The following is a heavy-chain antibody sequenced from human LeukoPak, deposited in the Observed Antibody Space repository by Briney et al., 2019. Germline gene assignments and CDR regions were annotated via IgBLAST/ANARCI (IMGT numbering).Heavy chain of an antibody. CDR1: GGSISSYY. CDR2: IYYSGST. Sequence: SETLSLTCTVSGGSISSYYWSWIRQPPGKGLDWIGYIYYSGSTNYKPSLKSRVTISVDTSKNQFSLKLSSVTAADTAVYYCARTGFLVAAAGTHSFDIWGQGTMVTVSS. J-gene: IGHJ3*02. V-gene: IGHV4-59*01. D-gene: IGHD6-13*01. CDR3: ARTGFLVAAAGTHSFDI.